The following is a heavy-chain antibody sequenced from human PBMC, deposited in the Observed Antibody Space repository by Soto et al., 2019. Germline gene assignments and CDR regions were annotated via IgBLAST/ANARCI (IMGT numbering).Heavy chain of an antibody. V-gene: IGHV4-34*01. CDR1: GGSFSGYY. Sequence: SETLSLTCAVYGGSFSGYYWTWIRQPPGTGLEWIGEINHSGSTNYNPSLKSRVTISVDTSKNQFSLKLTSVTAADTAMYYCARGPTTEKVDSWGQGILVTVSS. J-gene: IGHJ4*02. CDR2: INHSGST. CDR3: ARGPTTEKVDS.